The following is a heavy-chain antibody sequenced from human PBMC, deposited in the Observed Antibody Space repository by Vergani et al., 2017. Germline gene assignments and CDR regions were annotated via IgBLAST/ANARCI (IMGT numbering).Heavy chain of an antibody. J-gene: IGHJ4*02. V-gene: IGHV3-23*01. D-gene: IGHD2-2*01. CDR3: VKDPRDIGAVPGPHEY. Sequence: EVQLLESGGGLVQPGGSLRLSCAASGFTFSSCAMSWVRQAPGKGLEWVSSISGTDGRTYYADSVKGRFTISRDNSKNTLYLQMNSLRAEDTAVYFCVKDPRDIGAVPGPHEYWGQGTLVTVSS. CDR1: GFTFSSCA. CDR2: ISGTDGRT.